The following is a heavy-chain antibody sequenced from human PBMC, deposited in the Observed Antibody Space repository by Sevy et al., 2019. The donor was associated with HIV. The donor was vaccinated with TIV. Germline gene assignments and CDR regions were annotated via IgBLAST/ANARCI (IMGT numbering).Heavy chain of an antibody. CDR1: GFTFSSYS. D-gene: IGHD3-16*01. CDR2: IRSSSGII. V-gene: IGHV3-48*02. Sequence: GGSLRLSCAASGFTFSSYSMNWVRQAPGKGLEWVSSIRSSSGIIYYADSVKGRFTISRDTAKNSVYLQMNSLRDEDTAVYYCARDYARAFDYWGQGIVVTVSS. J-gene: IGHJ4*02. CDR3: ARDYARAFDY.